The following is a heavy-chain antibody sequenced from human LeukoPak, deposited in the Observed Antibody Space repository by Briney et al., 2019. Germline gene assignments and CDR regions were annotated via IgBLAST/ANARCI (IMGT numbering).Heavy chain of an antibody. Sequence: SQTLSLTCTVSGGSISSGGYYWSWIRQHPGKGLEWIGYIYYSGSTYYNPSLKSRVTISVATSKNQFSLKLSSVTAADTAVYYCARDPAVYGDYAAFDIWGQGTMVTVSS. J-gene: IGHJ3*02. D-gene: IGHD4-17*01. CDR2: IYYSGST. CDR3: ARDPAVYGDYAAFDI. V-gene: IGHV4-31*03. CDR1: GGSISSGGYY.